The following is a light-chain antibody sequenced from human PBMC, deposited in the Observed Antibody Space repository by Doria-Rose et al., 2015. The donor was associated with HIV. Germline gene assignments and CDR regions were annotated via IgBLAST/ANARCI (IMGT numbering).Light chain of an antibody. CDR2: DNI. J-gene: IGLJ1*01. Sequence: QTVVTQEPSVSEAPGQRVTISCTGSSSNIGAGYDVHWYQQLPGTAPKLLIYDNINRPSGVPDRISGSKSGTSASLAITGLQAEDEADYYCQSYDSSLSGYVFGTGTKVTVL. CDR1: SSNIGAGYD. CDR3: QSYDSSLSGYV. V-gene: IGLV1-40*01.